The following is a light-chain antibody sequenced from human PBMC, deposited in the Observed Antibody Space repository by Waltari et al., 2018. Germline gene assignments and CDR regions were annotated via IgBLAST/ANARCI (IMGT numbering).Light chain of an antibody. CDR3: QQDYASPYS. CDR2: VAS. Sequence: IQMTQSPSSLSASVGDRVTVSCRASQDIQMDLSWYQQKPGKAPTLLIYVASNLQTGVSSRFSGSGSGTDFTLTISSLQPEDAATYYFQQDYASPYSFGQGTKVEIK. CDR1: QDIQMD. J-gene: IGKJ2*03. V-gene: IGKV1-27*01.